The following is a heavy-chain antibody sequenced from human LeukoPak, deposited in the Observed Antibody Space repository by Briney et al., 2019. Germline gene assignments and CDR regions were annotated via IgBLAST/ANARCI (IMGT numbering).Heavy chain of an antibody. J-gene: IGHJ4*02. CDR1: GFTFDDYT. CDR3: AKDTAAATLFS. CDR2: ISWDGGST. Sequence: PGGSLRLSCAASGFTFDDYTMHWVRQAPGKDLEWVSLISWDGGSTYYADSVKGRFTISRDNSKNSLYLQMNSLRTEDTALYYCAKDTAAATLFSWGQGTLVTVSS. D-gene: IGHD6-13*01. V-gene: IGHV3-43*01.